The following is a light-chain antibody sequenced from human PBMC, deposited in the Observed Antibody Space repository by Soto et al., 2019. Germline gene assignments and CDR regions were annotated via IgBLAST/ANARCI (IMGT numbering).Light chain of an antibody. CDR2: MNN. Sequence: QSVLTQPPSASGTPGQRVTISCSGSTSNIGSNYVYWYQQLPGTAPKLLIYMNNQRPSGVPDRFSGSKSGTSDSLAISGLRSEDEADYYCAAWDDSLSCRVFGGGTKLTVL. CDR3: AAWDDSLSCRV. CDR1: TSNIGSNY. V-gene: IGLV1-47*01. J-gene: IGLJ2*01.